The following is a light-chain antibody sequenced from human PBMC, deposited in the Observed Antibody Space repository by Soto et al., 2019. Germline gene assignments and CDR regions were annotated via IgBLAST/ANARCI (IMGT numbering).Light chain of an antibody. J-gene: IGLJ1*01. CDR1: ISDVGGYNS. CDR3: CSFTSSSTPGYV. Sequence: LAQPASVSGSPGQSIAISCAGTISDVGGYNSVSWYQQHPGKAPKLMIYDVSNRPSGVSNRFSGSKSVNTASLTISGLQAEDEADYYCCSFTSSSTPGYVFGTGTKVTLL. V-gene: IGLV2-14*03. CDR2: DVS.